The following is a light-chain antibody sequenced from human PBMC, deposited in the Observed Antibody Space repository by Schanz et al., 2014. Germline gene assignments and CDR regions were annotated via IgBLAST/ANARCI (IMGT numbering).Light chain of an antibody. CDR3: QQYYTTPFT. Sequence: DIVMTQSPDSLAVSLGERATINCKSSQSVLHSSNNKNYLVWYQQKPGQPPKLLIYWASTRESGVPERFSGSGSGTDFTLTISSLQAEDVAVYYCQQYYTTPFTFGPGTKVDIK. CDR1: QSVLHSSNNKNY. V-gene: IGKV4-1*01. CDR2: WAS. J-gene: IGKJ3*01.